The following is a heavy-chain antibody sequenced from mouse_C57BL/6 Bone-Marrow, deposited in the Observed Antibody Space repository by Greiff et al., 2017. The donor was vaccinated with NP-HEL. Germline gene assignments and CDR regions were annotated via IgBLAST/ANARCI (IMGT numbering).Heavy chain of an antibody. V-gene: IGHV1-82*01. CDR3: ARSKLHWYFDV. CDR2: IYPGDGDT. J-gene: IGHJ1*03. Sequence: VQRVESGPELVKPGASVKISCKASGYAFSSSWMNWVKQRPGKGLEWIGRIYPGDGDTNYNGKFKGKATLTADKSSSTAYMQLSSLTSEDSAVYCCARSKLHWYFDVWGTGTTVTVSS. CDR1: GYAFSSSW. D-gene: IGHD1-3*01.